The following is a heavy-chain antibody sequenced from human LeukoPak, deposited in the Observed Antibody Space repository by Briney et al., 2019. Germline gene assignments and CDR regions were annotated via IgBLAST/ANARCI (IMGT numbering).Heavy chain of an antibody. J-gene: IGHJ4*02. CDR3: ARLLSGSYPTYYFDY. CDR1: GFTFSSYS. Sequence: PGGSLRLSCAASGFTFSSYSMNWVRQAPGKGLEWVSSISSSSSYIYYADSVKGRFTISRDNSKNTLYLQMNSLRAEDTAVYYCARLLSGSYPTYYFDYWGQGTLVTVSS. D-gene: IGHD1-26*01. V-gene: IGHV3-21*04. CDR2: ISSSSSYI.